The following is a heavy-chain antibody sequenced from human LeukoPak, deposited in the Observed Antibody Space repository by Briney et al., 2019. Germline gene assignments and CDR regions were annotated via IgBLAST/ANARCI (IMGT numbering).Heavy chain of an antibody. V-gene: IGHV4-59*01. Sequence: SETLSLTCTVSGGSISSYYWSWIRQPPGKGLEWIGYIYYSGSTNYNPPLKSRVTISVDTSKNQFSLKLSSVTAADTAVYYCARDWLSRWITMVRGVSGLTYFDYWGQGTLVTVSS. D-gene: IGHD3-10*01. CDR1: GGSISSYY. J-gene: IGHJ4*02. CDR2: IYYSGST. CDR3: ARDWLSRWITMVRGVSGLTYFDY.